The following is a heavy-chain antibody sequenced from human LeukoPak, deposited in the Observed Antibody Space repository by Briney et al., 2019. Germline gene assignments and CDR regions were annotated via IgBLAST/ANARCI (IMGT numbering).Heavy chain of an antibody. Sequence: SSVKVSCKASGYTFTSYDINWVRQATGQGLEWMGWMNPNSGNTGYAQKFQGRVTMTRNTSISTAYMELSSLRSEDTAVYYCARGMSYYDFWSGYEYNWFDPWGQRTLVTVSS. D-gene: IGHD3-3*01. CDR1: GYTFTSYD. CDR3: ARGMSYYDFWSGYEYNWFDP. CDR2: MNPNSGNT. V-gene: IGHV1-8*01. J-gene: IGHJ5*02.